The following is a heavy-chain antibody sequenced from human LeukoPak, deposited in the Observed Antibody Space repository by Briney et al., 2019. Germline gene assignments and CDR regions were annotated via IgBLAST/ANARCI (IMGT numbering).Heavy chain of an antibody. V-gene: IGHV4-59*01. CDR1: GGFISSYY. J-gene: IGHJ4*02. CDR2: IYYSGST. Sequence: SETLSLTCTVSGGFISSYYWSWIRQPPGKGLEWIGYIYYSGSTNYNPSLKSRVTISVDTSKNQFSLKLSSVTAADTAVYYCARDSFAAAGTEYWGQGTLVTVSS. CDR3: ARDSFAAAGTEY. D-gene: IGHD6-13*01.